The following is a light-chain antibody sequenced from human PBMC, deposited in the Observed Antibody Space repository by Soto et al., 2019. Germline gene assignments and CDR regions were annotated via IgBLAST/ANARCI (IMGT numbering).Light chain of an antibody. J-gene: IGLJ2*01. CDR1: SSNIGTNT. CDR2: ANS. V-gene: IGLV1-44*01. Sequence: QSVLTQPPSASGTPGQRVTISCSGSSSNIGTNTVNWYQQFPGTAPKLLIYANSNRPSGVPDRFSGSKSGTSASLAITGLQAEDEADYYCQTYDISLSAVVFGGGTKLTVL. CDR3: QTYDISLSAVV.